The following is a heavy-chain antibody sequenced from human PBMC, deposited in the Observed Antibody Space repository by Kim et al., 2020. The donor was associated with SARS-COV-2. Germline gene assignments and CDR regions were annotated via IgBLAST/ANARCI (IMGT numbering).Heavy chain of an antibody. J-gene: IGHJ6*02. CDR2: IIPILGIA. CDR1: GGTFSSYT. Sequence: SVKVSCKASGGTFSSYTISWVRQAPGQGLEWMGRIIPILGIANYAQKFQGRVTITADKSTSTAYMELSSLRSEDTAVYYCAREVADYGDYIRLRYYYYGMDVWGQGTTVTVSS. CDR3: AREVADYGDYIRLRYYYYGMDV. D-gene: IGHD4-17*01. V-gene: IGHV1-69*04.